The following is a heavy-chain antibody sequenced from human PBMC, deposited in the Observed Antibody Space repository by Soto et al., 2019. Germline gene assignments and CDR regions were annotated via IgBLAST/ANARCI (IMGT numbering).Heavy chain of an antibody. CDR1: GYPFTSYG. Sequence: QVQLVQSGAEVKKPGASVKVSCKTSGYPFTSYGINWVRQAPGQGPEWMGWISAYDDKTIYSQKFQGRVTLTADTSTTTGYMELRGLRFDDTAVYYCARDRLIAVTGLLRNWGQGTLVTVSS. CDR3: ARDRLIAVTGLLRN. J-gene: IGHJ4*02. V-gene: IGHV1-18*01. CDR2: ISAYDDKT. D-gene: IGHD6-19*01.